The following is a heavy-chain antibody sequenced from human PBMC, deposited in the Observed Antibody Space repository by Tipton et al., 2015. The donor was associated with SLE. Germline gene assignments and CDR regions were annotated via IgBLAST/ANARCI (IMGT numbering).Heavy chain of an antibody. V-gene: IGHV5-51*03. CDR1: GYSFPNYW. CDR2: IYPGDSDT. J-gene: IGHJ4*02. Sequence: QLVQSGAEVNKPGESLKISCKGYGYSFPNYWIAWVRQRPGKGLEWMGMIYPGDSDTRYSPSFQGQVTISVDKSLNTAYLQWSSLKASDIAVYYCARSSSEISFYYFDSWGQGTLVTVSS. CDR3: ARSSSEISFYYFDS. D-gene: IGHD3-3*02.